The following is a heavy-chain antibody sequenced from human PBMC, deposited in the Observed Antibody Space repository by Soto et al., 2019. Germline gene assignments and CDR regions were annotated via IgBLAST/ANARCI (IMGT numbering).Heavy chain of an antibody. CDR1: GFTFSSYA. Sequence: GGSLRLSCAASGFTFSSYAMHWVRQAPGKGLEWVAVISYDGSNKYYADSVKGRFTISRDNSKNTLYLQMNSLRAEDTAVYYCARDGLGEYYDGSGYYYFDYWGQGTLVTVSS. CDR2: ISYDGSNK. CDR3: ARDGLGEYYDGSGYYYFDY. V-gene: IGHV3-30-3*01. D-gene: IGHD3-22*01. J-gene: IGHJ4*02.